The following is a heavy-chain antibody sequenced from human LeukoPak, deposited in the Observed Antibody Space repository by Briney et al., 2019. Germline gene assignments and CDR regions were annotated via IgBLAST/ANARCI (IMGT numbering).Heavy chain of an antibody. J-gene: IGHJ5*02. CDR2: IKQDGSEK. CDR3: ARVVRGVISSWFDP. CDR1: GFTFSSYW. V-gene: IGHV3-7*03. D-gene: IGHD3-10*01. Sequence: GGSLRLSCAASGFTFSSYWMSWVRQAPGKGLEWVANIKQDGSEKYYVDSVKGRFTISRDKAKNSLYLQMNSLRAEDTAVYYCARVVRGVISSWFDPWGQGTLVTVSS.